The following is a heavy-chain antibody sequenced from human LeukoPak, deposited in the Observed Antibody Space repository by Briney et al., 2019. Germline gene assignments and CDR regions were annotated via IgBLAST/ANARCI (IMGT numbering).Heavy chain of an antibody. CDR1: GYTFTSYG. CDR3: ARAGYSYGYQNY. Sequence: ASVKVSCKASGYTFTSYGISWVRQAPGQGLEWMGRIIPILGIANYAQKFQGRVTITADKSTSTAYMELSSLRSEDTAVYYCARAGYSYGYQNYWGQGTLVTVSS. V-gene: IGHV1-69*04. J-gene: IGHJ4*02. CDR2: IIPILGIA. D-gene: IGHD5-18*01.